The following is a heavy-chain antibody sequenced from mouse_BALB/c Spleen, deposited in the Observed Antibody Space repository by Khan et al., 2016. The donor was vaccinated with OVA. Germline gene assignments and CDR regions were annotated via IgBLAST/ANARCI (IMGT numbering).Heavy chain of an antibody. V-gene: IGHV9-4*02. D-gene: IGHD2-14*01. CDR2: INTHSGVP. CDR3: ARGGSAYYRNDGGAMEY. Sequence: QIQLVQSGPELKKPGETVRISCKASGYTFATAGLQWVQKMPGKGLKWIGWINTHSGVPKYAEDFKGRFAFSLAISVNTAHLQITNLKEEDTATDFCARGGSAYYRNDGGAMEYWGQGTSVTVSS. CDR1: GYTFATAG. J-gene: IGHJ4*01.